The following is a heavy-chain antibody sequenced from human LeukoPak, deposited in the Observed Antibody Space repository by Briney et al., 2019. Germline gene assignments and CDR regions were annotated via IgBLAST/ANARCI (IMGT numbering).Heavy chain of an antibody. J-gene: IGHJ4*02. D-gene: IGHD7-27*01. V-gene: IGHV1-2*04. CDR1: GGTFSSYA. CDR3: ARATPTGEADY. CDR2: INPNSGGT. Sequence: GSSVKVSCKASGGTFSSYAISWVRQAPGQGLEWMGWINPNSGGTNYAQKFQGWVTMTRDTSISTAYMELSRLRSDDTAVYYCARATPTGEADYWGQGTLVTVSS.